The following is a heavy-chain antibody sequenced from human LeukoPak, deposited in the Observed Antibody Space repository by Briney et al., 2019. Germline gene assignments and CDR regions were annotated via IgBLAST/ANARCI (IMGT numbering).Heavy chain of an antibody. CDR1: GFTLGDYW. CDR2: IRQDGSAK. D-gene: IGHD1/OR15-1a*01. Sequence: PGGSLRLSCAASGFTLGDYWMGWVRQAPGKGLEWVADIRQDGSAKYYVDSVKGRFTISRDNAENSLFLQMHSLRVEDTALYYCARELWWNKEGTWSGYFDCGGQGTLVTVTS. CDR3: ARELWWNKEGTWSGYFDC. J-gene: IGHJ4*02. V-gene: IGHV3-7*01.